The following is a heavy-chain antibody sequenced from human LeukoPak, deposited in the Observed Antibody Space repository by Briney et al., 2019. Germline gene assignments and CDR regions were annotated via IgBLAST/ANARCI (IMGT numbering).Heavy chain of an antibody. CDR3: ARGVGQDAFGI. D-gene: IGHD1-26*01. CDR2: VYSGGGT. CDR1: GFTVSSNY. J-gene: IGHJ3*02. V-gene: IGHV3-53*01. Sequence: GGSLRLSCAASGFTVSSNYMSWVRQAPGKGLEWVSVVYSGGGTYYADSVKGRFTTSRNNSQNTLYLQMNSLRVEDTAVYYCARGVGQDAFGIWGQGTMVTVSS.